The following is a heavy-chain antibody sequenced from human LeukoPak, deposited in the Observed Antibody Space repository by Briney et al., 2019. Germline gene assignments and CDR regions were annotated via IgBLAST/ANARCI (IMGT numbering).Heavy chain of an antibody. J-gene: IGHJ3*02. Sequence: GASVKVSCKASGGTFSSYAISWVRQGPGQGLEWMGGIIPIFGTANYAQKFQGRVTITADESTSTAYMELSSLRSEDTAVYYCARELPMVRGVIGIWGQGTMVTVSS. V-gene: IGHV1-69*01. D-gene: IGHD3-10*01. CDR2: IIPIFGTA. CDR1: GGTFSSYA. CDR3: ARELPMVRGVIGI.